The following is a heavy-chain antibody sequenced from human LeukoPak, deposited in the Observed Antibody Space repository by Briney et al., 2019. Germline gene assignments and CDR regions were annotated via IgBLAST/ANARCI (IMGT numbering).Heavy chain of an antibody. CDR1: GYTFTGYY. D-gene: IGHD3-22*01. Sequence: ASVKVSCKASGYTFTGYYMHWVRQAPGQGLEWMGWINPNSGGTNYAQKFQGRVTMTRDTSISTAYMELSRLRSDDTAVYYCATHSTDYYDSSGYQSPSFDYWGQGTLVTVSS. J-gene: IGHJ4*02. CDR3: ATHSTDYYDSSGYQSPSFDY. CDR2: INPNSGGT. V-gene: IGHV1-2*02.